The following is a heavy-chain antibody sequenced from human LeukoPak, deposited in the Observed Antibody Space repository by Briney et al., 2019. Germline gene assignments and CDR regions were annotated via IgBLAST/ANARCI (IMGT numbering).Heavy chain of an antibody. CDR2: IRSKAYGGTT. Sequence: GGSLRLSCTASGFTFGDYAMSWFRQAPGKGLEWVGFIRSKAYGGTTEYAASVKGRFTISRDDSKSIAYLQMNSPKTEDTAVYYCTRVQAAAGRRDFDYWGQGTLVTVSS. J-gene: IGHJ4*02. D-gene: IGHD6-13*01. CDR1: GFTFGDYA. CDR3: TRVQAAAGRRDFDY. V-gene: IGHV3-49*03.